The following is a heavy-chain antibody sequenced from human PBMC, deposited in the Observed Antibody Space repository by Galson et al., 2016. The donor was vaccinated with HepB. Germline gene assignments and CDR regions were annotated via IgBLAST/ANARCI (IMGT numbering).Heavy chain of an antibody. J-gene: IGHJ3*02. D-gene: IGHD7-27*01. Sequence: PALVKPTQTLTLTCTFSGFSLSTSEVGVGWIRQPPGKALEWLALIYGTDNNRYSPSLKSRLTITKDTSKNQVVLTMTNMDTVDIATYYCAHRRTVTGNGSFDIWGQGTMVAVSS. CDR1: GFSLSTSEVG. V-gene: IGHV2-5*01. CDR3: AHRRTVTGNGSFDI. CDR2: IYGTDNN.